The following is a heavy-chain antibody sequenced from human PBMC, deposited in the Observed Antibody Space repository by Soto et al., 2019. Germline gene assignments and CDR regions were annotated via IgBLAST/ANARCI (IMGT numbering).Heavy chain of an antibody. Sequence: SETLSLTCTVSGGSISSYYWSWIRQPPGKGLEWIGYIYYSGSTNYNPSLKSRVTISVDTSKNQFSLKLSSVTAADTAVYYCARAVADNWFDPWGQGTLVTVSS. J-gene: IGHJ5*02. V-gene: IGHV4-59*01. CDR1: GGSISSYY. CDR2: IYYSGST. D-gene: IGHD2-15*01. CDR3: ARAVADNWFDP.